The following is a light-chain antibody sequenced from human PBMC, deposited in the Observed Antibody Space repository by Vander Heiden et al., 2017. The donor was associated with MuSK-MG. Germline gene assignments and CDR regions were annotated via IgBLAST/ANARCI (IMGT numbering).Light chain of an antibody. CDR3: QQPSNWPPWT. Sequence: EIVLTQSPATLSLSPGERATLSCRASQSVSNYLAWYQQKPGQAPRLLIYDASNRATGIPARFSGSGYGTDFTLTINSREPEDFAVYYCQQPSNWPPWTFGQGTKVXIK. CDR1: QSVSNY. J-gene: IGKJ1*01. CDR2: DAS. V-gene: IGKV3-11*01.